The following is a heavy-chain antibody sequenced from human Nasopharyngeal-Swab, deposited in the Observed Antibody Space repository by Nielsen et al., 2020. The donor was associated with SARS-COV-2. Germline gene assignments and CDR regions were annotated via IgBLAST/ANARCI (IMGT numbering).Heavy chain of an antibody. J-gene: IGHJ4*02. D-gene: IGHD3-3*01. V-gene: IGHV3-7*01. Sequence: GESLKISCAASGFVFSKYAMSWVRQAPGKGLEWVANIKQDGSEKEYADSVKGRFTISRDNVKNSVYLQMNNLRGEDTAIYYCARNLGVVGTLGFDYWGQGTLVTVSS. CDR2: IKQDGSEK. CDR1: GFVFSKYA. CDR3: ARNLGVVGTLGFDY.